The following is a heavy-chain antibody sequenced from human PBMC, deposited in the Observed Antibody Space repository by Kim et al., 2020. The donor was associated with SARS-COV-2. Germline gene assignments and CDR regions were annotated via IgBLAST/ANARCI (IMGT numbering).Heavy chain of an antibody. Sequence: SETLSLTCTVSGGSISSGSYYWSWIRQPAGKGLEWIGRIYTSGSTNYNPSLKSRVTISVDTSKNQFSLKLSSVTAADTAVDYCARSRITMVRGVIITGFDYWGQGTLVTVSS. CDR2: IYTSGST. CDR1: GGSISSGSYY. D-gene: IGHD3-10*01. V-gene: IGHV4-61*02. CDR3: ARSRITMVRGVIITGFDY. J-gene: IGHJ4*02.